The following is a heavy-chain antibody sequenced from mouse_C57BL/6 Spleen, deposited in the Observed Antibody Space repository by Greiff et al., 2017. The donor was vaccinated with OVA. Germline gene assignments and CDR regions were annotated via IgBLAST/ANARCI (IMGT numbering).Heavy chain of an antibody. CDR1: GFSLTSYG. CDR3: ATDILWYLAY. J-gene: IGHJ3*01. V-gene: IGHV2-2*01. D-gene: IGHD2-1*01. Sequence: VKLVESGPGLVQPSQSLSITCTVSGFSLTSYGVHWVRQSPGKGLEWLGVIWSGGSTDYNAAFISRLSISKDNSKSQVFFKMNSLQADDTAIYYCATDILWYLAYWGQGTLVTVSA. CDR2: IWSGGST.